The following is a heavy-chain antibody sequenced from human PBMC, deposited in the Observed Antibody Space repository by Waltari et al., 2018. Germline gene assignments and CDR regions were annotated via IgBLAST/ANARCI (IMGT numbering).Heavy chain of an antibody. J-gene: IGHJ6*02. D-gene: IGHD5-12*01. CDR3: ATDRGGYPGMDV. CDR2: FNFNTGVT. V-gene: IGHV1-2*02. Sequence: QVLLAQSGAEVKMPGASVRVSCAGNTLSGYFLHLVRQAPGQGLEWMGWFNFNTGVTLYAQKFQGRVTMTRDTSIATAYMELSGLRYDDTAVYYCATDRGGYPGMDVWGQGTTVTVSS. CDR1: GNTLSGYF.